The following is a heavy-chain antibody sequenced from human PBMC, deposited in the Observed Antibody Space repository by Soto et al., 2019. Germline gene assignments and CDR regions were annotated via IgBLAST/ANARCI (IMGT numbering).Heavy chain of an antibody. J-gene: IGHJ4*02. CDR2: IYYSGST. CDR3: ARRWGTYFDY. Sequence: QVQLQESGPGLVKPSETLSLTCTVSGGSISSYYWSWIRQPPGKGLEWIGYIYYSGSTNYNPSLNSGVTRSVDTSKNQCSLKLSSVTAADTAVYYCARRWGTYFDYWGQGTLVTVSS. D-gene: IGHD7-27*01. CDR1: GGSISSYY. V-gene: IGHV4-59*01.